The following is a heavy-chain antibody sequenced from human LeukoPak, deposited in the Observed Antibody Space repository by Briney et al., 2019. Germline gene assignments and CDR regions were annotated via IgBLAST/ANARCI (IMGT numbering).Heavy chain of an antibody. D-gene: IGHD2-2*01. Sequence: ASVKVSCKASGYTFTGYYMHGVRQAPGQGREGMGRINPNSGGTNYAQKFQGRVTMTRDTSISTAYMELSRLRSDDTAVYYCASQYCSSTSCYLNWFDHWGQGTLVTVSS. CDR2: INPNSGGT. V-gene: IGHV1-2*06. CDR3: ASQYCSSTSCYLNWFDH. CDR1: GYTFTGYY. J-gene: IGHJ5*02.